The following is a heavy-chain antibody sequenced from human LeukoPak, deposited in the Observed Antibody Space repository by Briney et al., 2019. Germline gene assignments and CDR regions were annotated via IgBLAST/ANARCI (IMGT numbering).Heavy chain of an antibody. Sequence: TGGSLRLSCAASGFTFSSYGMHWVRQAPGKGLEWVAFIRDDGSNKYYADFVNGRFTLSSDTSKNTPYLKMNSLRAEDTAVSYCARQRRYCSGDNCYQRTFDYWGQGTLVTVSS. V-gene: IGHV3-30*02. D-gene: IGHD2-15*01. CDR1: GFTFSSYG. J-gene: IGHJ4*02. CDR3: ARQRRYCSGDNCYQRTFDY. CDR2: IRDDGSNK.